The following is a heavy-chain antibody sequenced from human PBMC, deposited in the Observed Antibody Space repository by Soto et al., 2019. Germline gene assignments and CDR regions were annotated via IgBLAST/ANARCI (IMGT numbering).Heavy chain of an antibody. CDR1: GFTFSSYS. CDR3: ARECLYSSSWYGTGSAFDI. V-gene: IGHV3-48*02. J-gene: IGHJ3*02. Sequence: GGSLRLSCAASGFTFSSYSMNWVRQAPGKGLEWVSYISSSSSTIYYADSVEGRFTISRDNAKNSLYLQMNSLRDEDTAVYYCARECLYSSSWYGTGSAFDIWGQGTMVTVSS. D-gene: IGHD6-13*01. CDR2: ISSSSSTI.